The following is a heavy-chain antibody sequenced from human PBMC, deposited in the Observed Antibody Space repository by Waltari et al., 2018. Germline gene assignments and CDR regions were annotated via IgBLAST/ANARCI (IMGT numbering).Heavy chain of an antibody. CDR3: ARQGNEDVIDS. D-gene: IGHD1-1*01. CDR1: GVSISNPSYY. Sequence: QLQLHESGPGLVRPSETLVLTCTVPGVSISNPSYYWGWIRLPPGKGLEWVGSPYYGGSSYTNPSLRSRVSISVDTSNNQFTLNLSSVTAADTAVYFCARQGNEDVIDSWGQGVLVTV. V-gene: IGHV4-39*01. J-gene: IGHJ4*02. CDR2: PYYGGSS.